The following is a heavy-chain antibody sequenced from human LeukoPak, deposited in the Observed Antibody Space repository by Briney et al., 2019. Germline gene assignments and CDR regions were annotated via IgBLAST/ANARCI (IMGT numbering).Heavy chain of an antibody. CDR1: GFTFDDYA. Sequence: QPGRSLRLSCAASGFTFDDYAMHWVRQAPGKGLEWVSGISWNSGSIGYAGSVKGRFTISRDNAKNSLYLQMNSPRAEDMALYYCAKDDCSTSSCSIDYWGQGTLVTVSS. J-gene: IGHJ4*02. V-gene: IGHV3-9*03. D-gene: IGHD2-2*01. CDR2: ISWNSGSI. CDR3: AKDDCSTSSCSIDY.